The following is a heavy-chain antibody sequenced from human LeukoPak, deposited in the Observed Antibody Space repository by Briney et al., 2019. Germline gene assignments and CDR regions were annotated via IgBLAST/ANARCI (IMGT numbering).Heavy chain of an antibody. CDR2: IYTSGST. CDR1: GGSISSYF. D-gene: IGHD3-22*01. CDR3: TRHPTSYDAFDS. J-gene: IGHJ4*02. Sequence: SETLSLTCNVSGGSISSYFLSWIRQSPGKGLEWIGYIYTSGSTNYNPSLRSRVTISLDTSMNQLSPRLSSVTAADSAVYYCTRHPTSYDAFDSWGQGTLVTVSS. V-gene: IGHV4-4*09.